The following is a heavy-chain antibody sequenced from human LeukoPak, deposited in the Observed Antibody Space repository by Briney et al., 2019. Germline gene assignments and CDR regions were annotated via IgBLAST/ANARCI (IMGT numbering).Heavy chain of an antibody. J-gene: IGHJ4*02. CDR2: IWYDGSNK. Sequence: GGSLRLSCAASGFTFSSCGMHWVRQAPGKGLEWVAVIWYDGSNKYYADSVKGRFTISRDNSKNTLYLQMNSLRAEDTAVYYCAREGTYYYDSSGYLERGFDYWGQGTLVTVSS. D-gene: IGHD3-22*01. CDR3: AREGTYYYDSSGYLERGFDY. CDR1: GFTFSSCG. V-gene: IGHV3-33*01.